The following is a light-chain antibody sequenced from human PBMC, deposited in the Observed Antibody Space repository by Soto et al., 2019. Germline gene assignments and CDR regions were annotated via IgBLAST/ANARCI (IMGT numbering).Light chain of an antibody. V-gene: IGKV1-33*01. CDR2: GAS. CDR1: QDIKTF. J-gene: IGKJ5*01. Sequence: DIQMTQSPSSLSVSVGYRVTITCQANQDIKTFLHWYQQKPGKAPKVLIYGASYLEPGVPSRFSGTGSGTDFTFTISSLQPEDIATYYCQQYHTSSITFGQGTRLEIK. CDR3: QQYHTSSIT.